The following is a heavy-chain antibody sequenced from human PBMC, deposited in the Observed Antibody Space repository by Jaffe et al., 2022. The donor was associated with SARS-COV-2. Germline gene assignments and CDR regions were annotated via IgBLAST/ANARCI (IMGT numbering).Heavy chain of an antibody. CDR3: ARGDMGVGVDY. CDR2: IWYDGSNK. CDR1: GFTFSSYG. V-gene: IGHV3-33*01. J-gene: IGHJ4*02. Sequence: QVQLVESGGGVVQPGRSLRLSCAASGFTFSSYGMHWVRQAPGKGLEWVAVIWYDGSNKYYADSVKGRFTISRDNSKNTLYLQMNSLRAEDTAVYYCARGDMGVGVDYWGQGTLVTVSS. D-gene: IGHD2-15*01.